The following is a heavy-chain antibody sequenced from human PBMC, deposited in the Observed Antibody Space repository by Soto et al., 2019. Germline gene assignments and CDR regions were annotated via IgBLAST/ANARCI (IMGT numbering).Heavy chain of an antibody. V-gene: IGHV3-33*01. Sequence: GGSLRLSCAASGFTFSSYGMHWVRQAPGKGLEWVAVIWYDGSNKYYAVSVKVRFTITRDNSKNTLYLQMNSLRAEDTAVYYCARDNQVASSCYWFDPWGQGTLVTVSS. D-gene: IGHD6-13*01. J-gene: IGHJ5*02. CDR3: ARDNQVASSCYWFDP. CDR2: IWYDGSNK. CDR1: GFTFSSYG.